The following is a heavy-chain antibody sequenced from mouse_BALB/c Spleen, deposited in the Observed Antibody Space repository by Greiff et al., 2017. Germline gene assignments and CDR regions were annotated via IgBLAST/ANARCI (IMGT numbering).Heavy chain of an antibody. CDR2: INPYNDGT. CDR1: GYTFTSYV. CDR3: ARGAPYYGYDY. J-gene: IGHJ2*01. Sequence: VQLQQSGPELVKPGASVKMSCKASGYTFTSYVMHWVKQKPGQGLEWIGYINPYNDGTKYNEKFKGKATLTSDKSSSTAYMELSSLTSEDSAVYYCARGAPYYGYDYWGQGTTLTVSS. D-gene: IGHD2-9*01. V-gene: IGHV1-14*01.